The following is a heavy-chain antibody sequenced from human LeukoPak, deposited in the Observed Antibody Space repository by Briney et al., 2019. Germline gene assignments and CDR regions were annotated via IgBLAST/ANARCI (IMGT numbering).Heavy chain of an antibody. CDR1: GFTFSSYA. D-gene: IGHD6-13*01. Sequence: GGSLRLPCAASGFTFSSYAMHWVRQAPGKGLEWVAVISYDGSNKYYADSVKGRFTISRDNSKNTLYLQMNSLRAEDTAVYYCARESPPGTVDYWGQGTLVTVSS. CDR3: ARESPPGTVDY. V-gene: IGHV3-30*04. CDR2: ISYDGSNK. J-gene: IGHJ4*02.